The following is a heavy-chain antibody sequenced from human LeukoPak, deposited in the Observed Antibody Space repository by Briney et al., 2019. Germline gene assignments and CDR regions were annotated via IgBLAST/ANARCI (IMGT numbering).Heavy chain of an antibody. D-gene: IGHD6-13*01. CDR1: GLTVSSNY. V-gene: IGHV3-66*01. J-gene: IGHJ4*02. Sequence: GGSLRLSCAASGLTVSSNYMTWVRQAPKRGLEWVSVLYNSGTTYYADSVKGRFTISRDNSKSTVYLQMNSLRAEDTAVYYCAKAHSSSWYVDFWGQGTLVTVSS. CDR3: AKAHSSSWYVDF. CDR2: LYNSGTT.